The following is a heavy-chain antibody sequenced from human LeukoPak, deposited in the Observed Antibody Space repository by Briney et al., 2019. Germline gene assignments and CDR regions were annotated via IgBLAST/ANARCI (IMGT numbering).Heavy chain of an antibody. Sequence: PGGSLRLSCAASGFTFSSYWMSWVRQATGKGLEWVANIRQDGSEKHYVDSVKGRFTISRDNAKNSLYLQMNSLRAEDTAVYYCARGGWSYYYYYYYMDVWGKGSTVTVSS. V-gene: IGHV3-7*04. CDR1: GFTFSSYW. D-gene: IGHD3-22*01. CDR3: ARGGWSYYYYYYYMDV. CDR2: IRQDGSEK. J-gene: IGHJ6*03.